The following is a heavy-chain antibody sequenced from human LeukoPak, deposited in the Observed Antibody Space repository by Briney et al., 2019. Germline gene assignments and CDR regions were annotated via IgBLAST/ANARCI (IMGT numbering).Heavy chain of an antibody. D-gene: IGHD6-13*01. CDR1: GFTFSSYA. Sequence: GGSLRLSCAAPGFTFSSYAMSWVRQAPGKGLEWVSAISGSGGSTYYADSVKVRFTISRGNSKNTLYLQMNSLRADDTAVYYCARELAADPYYDYAMDVWGQGTTVTVSS. CDR2: ISGSGGST. V-gene: IGHV3-23*01. J-gene: IGHJ6*02. CDR3: ARELAADPYYDYAMDV.